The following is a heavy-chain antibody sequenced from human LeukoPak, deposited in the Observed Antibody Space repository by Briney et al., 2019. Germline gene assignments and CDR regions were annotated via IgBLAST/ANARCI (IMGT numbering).Heavy chain of an antibody. Sequence: SETLSLTCTVSGGSISSYYWSWIRQPPGKGLEWIGYIYYSGSTNHNPSLKSRVTISVDTSKNQFSLKLSSVTAADTAVYYCARVYCSSTSCYVDYWGQGTLVTVSS. J-gene: IGHJ4*02. CDR3: ARVYCSSTSCYVDY. CDR2: IYYSGST. V-gene: IGHV4-59*08. D-gene: IGHD2-2*01. CDR1: GGSISSYY.